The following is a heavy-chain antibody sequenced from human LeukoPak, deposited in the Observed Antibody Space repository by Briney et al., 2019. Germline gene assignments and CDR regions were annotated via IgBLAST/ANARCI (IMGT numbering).Heavy chain of an antibody. D-gene: IGHD6-13*01. CDR3: AREGAGTHFHYYYMDV. Sequence: ASVKVSCKASGYIFTGYYMHWVRQAPGQGLEWMGWINPNSGGTNYAQKFQGRVTMTRDTSICTAYMELSRLRSDDTAVYYRAREGAGTHFHYYYMDVWGKGTTVTVSS. V-gene: IGHV1-2*02. J-gene: IGHJ6*03. CDR1: GYIFTGYY. CDR2: INPNSGGT.